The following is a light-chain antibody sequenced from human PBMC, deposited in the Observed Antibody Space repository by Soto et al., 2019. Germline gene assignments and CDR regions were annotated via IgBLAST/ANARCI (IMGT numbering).Light chain of an antibody. Sequence: QSVLTQPASVSGSPGQSIAISCTGTSSDVGGYNYVSWYQQHPGKAPKLIIYDVTNRPSGVSNRFSGSKSGNTASLTISGLQAEDEADYYCSSYTSSSTYVFGTGTKLIVL. J-gene: IGLJ1*01. CDR3: SSYTSSSTYV. CDR2: DVT. V-gene: IGLV2-14*01. CDR1: SSDVGGYNY.